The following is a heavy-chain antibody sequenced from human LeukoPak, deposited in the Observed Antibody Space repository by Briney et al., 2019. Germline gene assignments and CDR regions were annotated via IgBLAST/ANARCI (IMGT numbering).Heavy chain of an antibody. D-gene: IGHD6-13*01. Sequence: GESLKISCKGSGYSFTSYWISWVRQMPGKGLEWMGRIDPRDSYTNYSPSFQGHVTISADKSISTAFLLWSSRKASDTSMYYCARAAADDLDYWGQGTLGTVSS. J-gene: IGHJ4*02. V-gene: IGHV5-10-1*01. CDR2: IDPRDSYT. CDR3: ARAAADDLDY. CDR1: GYSFTSYW.